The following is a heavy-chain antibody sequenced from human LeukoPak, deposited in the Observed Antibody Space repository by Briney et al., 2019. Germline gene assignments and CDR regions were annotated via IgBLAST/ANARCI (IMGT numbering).Heavy chain of an antibody. V-gene: IGHV3-9*01. CDR2: ISWNSGSI. Sequence: GGSLRLSCAASGFTFDDYAMHWVRQAPGKGLEWVSGISWNSGSIGYADSVKGRFTISRDNAKNSLYLQMNSLRAEDTALYYCAKDTSSSWYDAFDIWGQGTMVTVSS. J-gene: IGHJ3*02. CDR3: AKDTSSSWYDAFDI. D-gene: IGHD6-13*01. CDR1: GFTFDDYA.